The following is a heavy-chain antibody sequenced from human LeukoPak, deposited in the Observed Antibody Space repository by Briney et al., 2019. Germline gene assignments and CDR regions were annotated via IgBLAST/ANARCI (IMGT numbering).Heavy chain of an antibody. J-gene: IGHJ5*02. D-gene: IGHD1-26*01. CDR1: GFTFSSYA. CDR2: IYSGGST. V-gene: IGHV3-53*04. CDR3: ARERWELQGNWFDP. Sequence: GGSLRLSCAGSGFTFSSYAMSWVRQAPGKGLEWVSVIYSGGSTYYADSVKGRFTISRHNSKNTLYLQMNSLRAEDTAVYYCARERWELQGNWFDPWGQGTLVTVSS.